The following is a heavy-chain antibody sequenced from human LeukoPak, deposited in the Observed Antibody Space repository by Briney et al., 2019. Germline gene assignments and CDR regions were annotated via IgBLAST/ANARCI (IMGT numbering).Heavy chain of an antibody. V-gene: IGHV5-51*01. CDR3: ARADYGGNSAFDY. CDR2: IYPGDSDT. J-gene: IGHJ4*02. Sequence: PGGSLRLSCKGSGYSFTSYWIGWVRQMLGKGLEWMGIIYPGDSDTRYSPSFKGQVTISADKSISTAYLQWSSLKASDTAMYYCARADYGGNSAFDYWGQGTLVTVSS. D-gene: IGHD4-23*01. CDR1: GYSFTSYW.